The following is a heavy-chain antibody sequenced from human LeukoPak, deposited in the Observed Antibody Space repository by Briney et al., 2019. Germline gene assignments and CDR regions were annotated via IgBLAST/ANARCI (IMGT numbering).Heavy chain of an antibody. CDR3: ARTGDYGSGSARGRHFDD. CDR1: GFSFSIYA. D-gene: IGHD3-10*01. V-gene: IGHV3-30-3*01. J-gene: IGHJ4*02. Sequence: GGSLRLSCAASGFSFSIYAMHWVRQAPGKGLEWVAVISYDGSNKYYADSGKGRFTISRDNSQNTLYLQMNSLRAEDTAVYYCARTGDYGSGSARGRHFDDWGQGTLATVSS. CDR2: ISYDGSNK.